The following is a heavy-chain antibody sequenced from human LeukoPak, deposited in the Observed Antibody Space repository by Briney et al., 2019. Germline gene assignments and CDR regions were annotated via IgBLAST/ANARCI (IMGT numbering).Heavy chain of an antibody. CDR1: GFTFSSYA. CDR3: AKVGGYYDSSGYTLYYFDY. CDR2: ISGSGGST. J-gene: IGHJ4*02. Sequence: PGGSLRLSCAASGFTFSSYAMSWVRQAPGKGLEWVSAISGSGGSTYYADSVKGRFTISRDNSQHTLYLQMNSLRAEDTAVYYCAKVGGYYDSSGYTLYYFDYWGQGTLVTVSS. V-gene: IGHV3-23*01. D-gene: IGHD3-22*01.